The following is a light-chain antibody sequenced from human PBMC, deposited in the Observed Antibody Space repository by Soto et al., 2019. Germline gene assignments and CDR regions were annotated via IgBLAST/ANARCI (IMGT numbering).Light chain of an antibody. Sequence: QSALTQPASVSGSPGQSITISCTGTSSDVGGYNYVSWYPQHPGKAPKLMIYEVSNRTSGVSNRFSGSKSGNTASLTISGLQAEDEADCFCSSDTSRSYHWVFVGGTKLTV. V-gene: IGLV2-14*01. CDR1: SSDVGGYNY. CDR2: EVS. J-gene: IGLJ3*02. CDR3: SSDTSRSYHWV.